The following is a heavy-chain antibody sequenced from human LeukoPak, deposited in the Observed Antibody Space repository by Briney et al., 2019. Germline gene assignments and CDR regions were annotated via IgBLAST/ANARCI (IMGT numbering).Heavy chain of an antibody. CDR3: AKDDRYYDILTGYWGY. J-gene: IGHJ4*02. V-gene: IGHV3-30*02. CDR1: GFTFSSYG. CDR2: IRYDGSNK. Sequence: GGSLRLSCAASGFTFSSYGMHWVRQAPGKGLEWVAFIRYDGSNKYYADSVKGRFTISRDNSKNTLYLQMNSLRAEDTAVYYCAKDDRYYDILTGYWGYWGQGTLVTVSS. D-gene: IGHD3-9*01.